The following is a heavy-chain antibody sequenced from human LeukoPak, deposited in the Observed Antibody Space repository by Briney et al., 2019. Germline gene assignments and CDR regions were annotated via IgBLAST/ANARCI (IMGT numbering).Heavy chain of an antibody. CDR1: GFTFSSYG. Sequence: GGSLRLSCAASGFTFSSYGMHWVRQAPGEGLEWVAVIWYDGSNKYYADSVKGRFTISRDNSKNTLYLQMNSLRAEDTAVYYCARAHQRYCSSTSCYGGFDYWGQGTLVTVSS. CDR2: IWYDGSNK. D-gene: IGHD2-2*01. J-gene: IGHJ4*02. CDR3: ARAHQRYCSSTSCYGGFDY. V-gene: IGHV3-33*01.